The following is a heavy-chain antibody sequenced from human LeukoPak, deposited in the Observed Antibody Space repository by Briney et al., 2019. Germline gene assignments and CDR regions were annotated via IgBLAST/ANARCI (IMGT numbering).Heavy chain of an antibody. J-gene: IGHJ4*02. V-gene: IGHV3-21*01. CDR3: ATTYCYDSSGYYLFDY. D-gene: IGHD3-22*01. Sequence: PGGSLRLSCAASGFTFSSYSMNWVRQAPGKGLEWVSSISSSSSYIYYADSVKGRFTISRDNAKNSLYLQMNSLRAEDTAVYYCATTYCYDSSGYYLFDYWGQGTLVTVSS. CDR2: ISSSSSYI. CDR1: GFTFSSYS.